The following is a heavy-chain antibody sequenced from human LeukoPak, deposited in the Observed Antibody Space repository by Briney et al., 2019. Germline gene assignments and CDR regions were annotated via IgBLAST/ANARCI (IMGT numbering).Heavy chain of an antibody. V-gene: IGHV3-23*01. Sequence: PGGSLRLSCAASGFIFSTYGMSWVRQAPGKGLEWVSIITSSGEITDYADSVKGRFTISRDNSKNTLYLQMNSLRAEDTAVYYCAKSRGSSNWCWDYWGQGTLVTVTS. D-gene: IGHD6-13*01. J-gene: IGHJ4*02. CDR3: AKSRGSSNWCWDY. CDR2: ITSSGEIT. CDR1: GFIFSTYG.